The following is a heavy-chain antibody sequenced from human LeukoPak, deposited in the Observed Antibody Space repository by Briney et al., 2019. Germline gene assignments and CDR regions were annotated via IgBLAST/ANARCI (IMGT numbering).Heavy chain of an antibody. CDR1: GFTFSSYA. V-gene: IGHV3-23*01. CDR2: ISGRGGIT. Sequence: GGSLRLSCAASGFTFSSYAMTWVRQAPGKGLEWVSTISGRGGITYYADSVKGRFTISRDNSKNTLYLQMNSLRAEDTAVYYCARLLYSGYGYWGQGTLVTVSS. D-gene: IGHD5-12*01. J-gene: IGHJ4*02. CDR3: ARLLYSGYGY.